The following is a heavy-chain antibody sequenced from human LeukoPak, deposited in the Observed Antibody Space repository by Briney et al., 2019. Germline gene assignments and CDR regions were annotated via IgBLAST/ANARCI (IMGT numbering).Heavy chain of an antibody. CDR2: INHSGST. CDR3: ARMRGGGIGYHYYVDV. Sequence: PSETLSLTCAVYGGSFSDYYWSWIRQPPGKGLEWIGKINHSGSTNYNPSLKSRVSISVDTSKNQFSLKLTSVTAADTAVYYCARMRGGGIGYHYYVDVWGKGTTVIVSS. V-gene: IGHV4-34*01. CDR1: GGSFSDYY. D-gene: IGHD2-15*01. J-gene: IGHJ6*03.